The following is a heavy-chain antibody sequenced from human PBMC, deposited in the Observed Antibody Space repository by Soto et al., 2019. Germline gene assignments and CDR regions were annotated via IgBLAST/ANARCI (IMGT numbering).Heavy chain of an antibody. CDR1: GDSVSSYSAA. Sequence: SQTLSLTCAISGDSVSSYSAAWNWIRRSPSGGLEWLGRTYYRSRSFSDYAESVKSRIIINPDTSKNQFSLQLKSVTPEDTAVYYCVRDRYSSSGWFDPWGQGTPVTVSS. D-gene: IGHD3-10*01. CDR3: VRDRYSSSGWFDP. CDR2: TYYRSRSFS. V-gene: IGHV6-1*01. J-gene: IGHJ5*02.